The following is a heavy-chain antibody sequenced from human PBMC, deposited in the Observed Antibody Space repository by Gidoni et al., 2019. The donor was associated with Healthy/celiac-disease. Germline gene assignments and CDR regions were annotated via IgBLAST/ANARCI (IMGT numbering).Heavy chain of an antibody. J-gene: IGHJ4*02. CDR3: AKVIQRPGRAMVTGGY. CDR1: GFTFSSYA. CDR2: ISGSGGST. D-gene: IGHD5-18*01. V-gene: IGHV3-23*01. Sequence: EVQLLESGGGLVQPGGSLRLSCAASGFTFSSYAMSWVRQATGKGLEWVSAISGSGGSTYYADSVKGRFTISRDNSKNTLYLQMNSLRAEDTAVYYCAKVIQRPGRAMVTGGYWGQGTLVTVSS.